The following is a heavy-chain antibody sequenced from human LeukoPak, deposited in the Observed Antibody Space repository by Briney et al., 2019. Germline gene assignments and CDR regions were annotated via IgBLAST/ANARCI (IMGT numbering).Heavy chain of an antibody. CDR3: ARDRYYYDTSGPPLEI. CDR1: GFTFSTYW. CDR2: ITSSSSYT. V-gene: IGHV3-21*01. D-gene: IGHD3-22*01. Sequence: GGSLRLSCAASGFTFSTYWMTWVRQAPGKGLEWISSITSSSSYTFYADSVKGRFTISRDNAKNSLYLQMNSLRVEDTAIYYCARDRYYYDTSGPPLEIWGQGTMVTVSS. J-gene: IGHJ3*02.